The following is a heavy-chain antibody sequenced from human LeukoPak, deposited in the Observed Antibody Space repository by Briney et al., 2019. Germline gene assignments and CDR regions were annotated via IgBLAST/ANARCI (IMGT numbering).Heavy chain of an antibody. J-gene: IGHJ6*04. Sequence: GGPLRVSCAAPGFTFSSYEMNWFRQAPRKGLEWVSSISIRGSTIYYAGSVKGRFTISRDNDKNSLYLPMKSMRAEDTAVYYCAELGITMIGGGWGKGTTVTISS. CDR2: ISIRGSTI. CDR1: GFTFSSYE. D-gene: IGHD3-10*02. CDR3: AELGITMIGGG. V-gene: IGHV3-48*03.